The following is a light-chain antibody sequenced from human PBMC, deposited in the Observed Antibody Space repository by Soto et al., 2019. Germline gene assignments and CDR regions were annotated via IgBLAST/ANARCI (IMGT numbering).Light chain of an antibody. V-gene: IGKV3-20*01. CDR1: QSVSSNY. J-gene: IGKJ2*01. CDR3: QHYGNSPLYA. Sequence: EIVLTQSPGTLSLSPGERATLSCRASQSVSSNYFAWYQQKPGQAPRLLIYGASSRATGIPDRFSGSGSGTDFTLTISRLEPEDFAVYFCQHYGNSPLYAFGQGTKLEIK. CDR2: GAS.